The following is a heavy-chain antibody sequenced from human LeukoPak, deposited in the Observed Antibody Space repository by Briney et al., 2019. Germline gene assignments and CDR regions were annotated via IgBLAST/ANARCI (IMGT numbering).Heavy chain of an antibody. CDR3: ASYQGKNYGPFHY. CDR2: IKYDGSEE. Sequence: GGSLRLSCAAARLTFSSYWMSWVRQAPGRGLEWVANIKYDGSEEYYVDSVKGRFTISRDNAKNSLYLQMNSLRAEDTAVYYCASYQGKNYGPFHYWGQGALVTVSS. V-gene: IGHV3-7*05. CDR1: RLTFSSYW. D-gene: IGHD3-10*01. J-gene: IGHJ4*02.